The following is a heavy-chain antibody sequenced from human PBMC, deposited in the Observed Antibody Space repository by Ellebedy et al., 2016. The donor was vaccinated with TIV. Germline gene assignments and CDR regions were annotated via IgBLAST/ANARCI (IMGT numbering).Heavy chain of an antibody. CDR3: ARQVAGDGRFGERDWFDP. J-gene: IGHJ5*02. Sequence: MPSETLSLTCTVSGGSISSSSYYWGWIRQPPGKGLEWIGSIYYSGSTYYNPSLKSRVTISVDTSKNQFSLKLSSVTAADTAVYYCARQVAGDGRFGERDWFDPWGQGTLVTVSS. V-gene: IGHV4-39*01. CDR2: IYYSGST. D-gene: IGHD3-10*01. CDR1: GGSISSSSYY.